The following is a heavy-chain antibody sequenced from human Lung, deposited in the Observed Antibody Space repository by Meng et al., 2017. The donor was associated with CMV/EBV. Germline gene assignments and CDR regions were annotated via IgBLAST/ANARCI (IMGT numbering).Heavy chain of an antibody. CDR2: ISAYNGNT. Sequence: ASVKVSCKASGYTFTSYGISWVRQAPGQGLEWMGWISAYNGNTNYAQKLQGRVTMTRDTSTSTVYMELSSLRSEDTAVYYCARFVGSSSNRDFFYYYGMDVWGQGTTVXVSS. CDR3: ARFVGSSSNRDFFYYYGMDV. D-gene: IGHD6-6*01. J-gene: IGHJ6*02. CDR1: GYTFTSYG. V-gene: IGHV1-18*01.